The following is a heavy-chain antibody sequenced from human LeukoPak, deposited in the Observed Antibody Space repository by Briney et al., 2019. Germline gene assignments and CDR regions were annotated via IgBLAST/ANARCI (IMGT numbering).Heavy chain of an antibody. J-gene: IGHJ4*02. D-gene: IGHD6-13*01. CDR3: ATESIAAAGTLDY. CDR1: GXXISSYY. CDR2: IYTSGST. Sequence: SETLSLXXXVSGXXISSYYWSWIRXPAGKGLEWIGRIYTSGSTNYNPSLKSRVTMSVDTSKNQFSLKLSSVTAADTAVYYCATESIAAAGTLDYWGQGTLVTVSS. V-gene: IGHV4-4*07.